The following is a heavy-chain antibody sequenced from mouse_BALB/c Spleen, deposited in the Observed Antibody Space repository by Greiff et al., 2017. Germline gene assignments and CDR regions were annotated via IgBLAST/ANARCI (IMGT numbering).Heavy chain of an antibody. Sequence: EVKLVESGPGLVKPSQSLSLTCTVTGYSITSDYAWNWIRQFPGNKLEWMGYISYSGSTSYNPSLKSRISITRDTSKNQFFLQLNSVTTEDTATYYCATVVGPYWYFDVWGAGTTVTVSS. D-gene: IGHD1-1*01. V-gene: IGHV3-2*02. CDR1: GYSITSDYA. CDR2: ISYSGST. CDR3: ATVVGPYWYFDV. J-gene: IGHJ1*01.